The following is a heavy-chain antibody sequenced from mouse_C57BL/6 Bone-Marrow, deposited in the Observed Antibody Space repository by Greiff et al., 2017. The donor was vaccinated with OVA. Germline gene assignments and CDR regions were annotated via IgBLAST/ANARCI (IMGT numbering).Heavy chain of an antibody. CDR1: GYAFSSSW. D-gene: IGHD3-3*01. CDR3: ARRGHGDY. V-gene: IGHV1-82*01. J-gene: IGHJ2*01. Sequence: VKLQESGPELVKPGASVKISCKASGYAFSSSWMNWVKQRPGKGLEWIGRIYPGDGDTNYNGKFKGKATLTADKSSSTAYMQLSSLTSEDSAVYFCARRGHGDYWGQGTTLTVSS. CDR2: IYPGDGDT.